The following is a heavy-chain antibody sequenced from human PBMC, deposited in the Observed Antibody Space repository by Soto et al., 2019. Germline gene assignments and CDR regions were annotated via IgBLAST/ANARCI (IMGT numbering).Heavy chain of an antibody. CDR3: ARDLGSGYDRGYY. CDR2: IISLFGTP. J-gene: IGHJ4*02. V-gene: IGHV1-69*12. Sequence: QVQLVQSGDEVKKPGSSVKVSCKASGDTFTNHVFNWVRQAPGQGLEWMGGIISLFGTPNYSRRFQGRVTITADESTATSYMELSSLRSDDTAVYYCARDLGSGYDRGYYWGQGTLVTVSS. D-gene: IGHD5-12*01. CDR1: GDTFTNHV.